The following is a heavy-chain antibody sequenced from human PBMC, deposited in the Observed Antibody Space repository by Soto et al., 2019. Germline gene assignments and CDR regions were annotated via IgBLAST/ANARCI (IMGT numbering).Heavy chain of an antibody. Sequence: QAQLMQSGAEVKKPGSSVKVSCKASGGTFSGYAINWVRQAPGQGLEWMGGIIPLLGITDYGQKFQGRITIAADESTGTAYMDLRGLRSEDTAVYYCARDPRRITGTTSSEDFQHWGQGNLVSVSS. V-gene: IGHV1-69*01. CDR3: ARDPRRITGTTSSEDFQH. CDR1: GGTFSGYA. J-gene: IGHJ1*01. CDR2: IIPLLGIT. D-gene: IGHD1-20*01.